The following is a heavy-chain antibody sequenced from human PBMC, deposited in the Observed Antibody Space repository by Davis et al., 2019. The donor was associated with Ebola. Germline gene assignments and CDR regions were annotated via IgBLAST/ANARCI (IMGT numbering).Heavy chain of an antibody. Sequence: ASVKVSCKASGYTFTNYGFSWVRQAPGQGLEWMGWISTYNGNTNYAQKFQGRVTMTTDTSTSTAYMELRSLRSDDTAVYYCATDRGYSYGYDYWGQGTLVTVSS. J-gene: IGHJ4*02. CDR2: ISTYNGNT. CDR3: ATDRGYSYGYDY. CDR1: GYTFTNYG. D-gene: IGHD5-18*01. V-gene: IGHV1-18*04.